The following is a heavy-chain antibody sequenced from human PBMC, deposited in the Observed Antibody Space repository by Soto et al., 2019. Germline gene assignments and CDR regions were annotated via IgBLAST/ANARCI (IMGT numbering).Heavy chain of an antibody. CDR3: AKGGYYSLFDI. Sequence: PWGSLRLSCVASGFPFISYAMIFFRQTPGKGLERVSGISGSGGRTYYADSVKGRFTISRDNSNNTLSLQMHILRVEDTAVYFCAKGGYYSLFDIWGQGTMVTVSS. CDR1: GFPFISYA. J-gene: IGHJ3*02. D-gene: IGHD3-16*01. V-gene: IGHV3-23*01. CDR2: ISGSGGRT.